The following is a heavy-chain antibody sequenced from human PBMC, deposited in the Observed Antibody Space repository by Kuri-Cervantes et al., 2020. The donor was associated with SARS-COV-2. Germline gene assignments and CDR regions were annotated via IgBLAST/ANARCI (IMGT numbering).Heavy chain of an antibody. CDR1: GFTFDDYA. J-gene: IGHJ5*02. CDR3: ARADYRTGWFDP. D-gene: IGHD1-14*01. CDR2: IGWNSGSI. V-gene: IGHV3-9*01. Sequence: SLKISCAASGFTFDDYAMHWVRQAPGKGLEWVSGIGWNSGSIGYADSVKGRFTISRDNAKNSLYLQMNSLRAEDTAVYYCARADYRTGWFDPWGQGTLVTVSS.